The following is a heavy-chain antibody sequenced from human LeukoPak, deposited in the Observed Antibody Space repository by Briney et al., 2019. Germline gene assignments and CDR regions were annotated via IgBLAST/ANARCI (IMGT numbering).Heavy chain of an antibody. V-gene: IGHV3-23*01. CDR1: GLTFSSSA. D-gene: IGHD3-10*01. CDR3: ARDSGGHVYNNYFYYGMDV. Sequence: PGGSLRLSCAASGLTFSSSAMNWVRQAPGKGLEWVSGISSSGGITYYADSVKGRFTISRDNSKNTLNLQMNSLRAEDTAVYYCARDSGGHVYNNYFYYGMDVWGQGTTVTVSS. CDR2: ISSSGGIT. J-gene: IGHJ6*02.